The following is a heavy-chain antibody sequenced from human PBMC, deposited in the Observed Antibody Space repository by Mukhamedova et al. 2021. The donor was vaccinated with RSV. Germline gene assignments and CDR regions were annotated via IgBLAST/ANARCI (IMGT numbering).Heavy chain of an antibody. D-gene: IGHD6-6*01. CDR3: ATQLASRPFDY. J-gene: IGHJ4*02. V-gene: IGHV4-39*01. CDR2: IYESGST. Sequence: WGWIRQPPGKGLEWIGSIYESGSTYYNSSLKGRLTISVDTSKNQFSLKLSSVTAADTAVYYCATQLASRPFDYWGQGTLVTGSS.